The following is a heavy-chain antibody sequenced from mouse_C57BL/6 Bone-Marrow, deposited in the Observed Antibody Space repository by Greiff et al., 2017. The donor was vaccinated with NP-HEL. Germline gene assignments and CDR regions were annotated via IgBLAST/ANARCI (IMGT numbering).Heavy chain of an antibody. Sequence: EVKLMESGPELVKPGASVKISCKASGYSFTDYNMNWVKQSNGKSLEWIGVINPNYGTTSYNQKFKGKATLTVDQSSSTAYMQLNSLTSEDSAVYYCARDSPLYYGNYVYAMDYWGQGTSVTVSS. J-gene: IGHJ4*01. V-gene: IGHV1-39*01. D-gene: IGHD2-1*01. CDR1: GYSFTDYN. CDR2: INPNYGTT. CDR3: ARDSPLYYGNYVYAMDY.